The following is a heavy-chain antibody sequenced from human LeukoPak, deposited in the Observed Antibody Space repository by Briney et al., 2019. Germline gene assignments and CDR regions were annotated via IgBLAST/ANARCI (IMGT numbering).Heavy chain of an antibody. CDR1: GGSISSGSYY. CDR3: ARGDYDILTGYYYFDY. V-gene: IGHV4-30-4*08. Sequence: SETLSLTCTVSGGSISSGSYYWSWIRQPPGKGLEWIGYIYYSGSTYYNPSLKSRVTISVDTSKNQFSLKLSSVTAADTAVYYCARGDYDILTGYYYFDYWGQGTLVTVSS. CDR2: IYYSGST. J-gene: IGHJ4*02. D-gene: IGHD3-9*01.